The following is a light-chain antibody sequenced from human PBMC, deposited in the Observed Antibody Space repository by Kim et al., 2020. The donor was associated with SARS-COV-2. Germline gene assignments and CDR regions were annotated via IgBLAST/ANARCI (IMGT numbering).Light chain of an antibody. CDR1: TGAVTISHY. CDR2: HTT. V-gene: IGLV7-46*01. Sequence: PGETVTLAGGSSTGAVTISHYPYWFQQKPGQAPRTLIYHTTNRHYWTPARFSGSRLGGKAALTLSGAQPEDEAEYYCLLFYSVAGIVGGGTRLTVL. J-gene: IGLJ2*01. CDR3: LLFYSVAGI.